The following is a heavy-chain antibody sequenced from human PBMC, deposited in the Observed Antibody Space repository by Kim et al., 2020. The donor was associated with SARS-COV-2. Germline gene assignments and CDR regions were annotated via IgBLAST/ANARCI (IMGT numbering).Heavy chain of an antibody. CDR3: ARQRYCIGSTCSLDY. V-gene: IGHV4-39*01. CDR2: IYYSGNT. Sequence: SETLSLTCTVSGGSISSSGCYWGWIRQPPGKGLEWIGVIYYSGNTYYNPSLKSRVTISVDTSKNQFSLKVTSVTAADTAVYYCARQRYCIGSTCSLDYWGQGSLVTVSS. CDR1: GGSISSSGCY. D-gene: IGHD2-15*01. J-gene: IGHJ4*02.